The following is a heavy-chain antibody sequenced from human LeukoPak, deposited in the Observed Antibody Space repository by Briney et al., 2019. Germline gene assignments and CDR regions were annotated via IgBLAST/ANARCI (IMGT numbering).Heavy chain of an antibody. CDR1: GFPFSSYS. J-gene: IGHJ4*02. CDR2: ISSSSSYI. Sequence: GGPRDLSGQASGFPFSSYSMNWVRQAPGKGLDGVSSISSSSSYIYYADSVKGRFTISRDNAKNSLYLQMNSLRAEDTAVYYCARGAQEDYWGDYWGQGTLVTVSS. D-gene: IGHD7-27*01. CDR3: ARGAQEDYWGDY. V-gene: IGHV3-21*01.